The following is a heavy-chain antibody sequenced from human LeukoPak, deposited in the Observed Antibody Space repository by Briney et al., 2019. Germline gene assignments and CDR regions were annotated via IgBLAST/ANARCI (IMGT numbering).Heavy chain of an antibody. CDR3: ARGIGSGWAGFDY. Sequence: QPGGPLRLSCAASGFTFSSYDMHWVRHATGKGLEWVSAIGTAGDPYYPGSVKGRFTISRENAKNSLYLQMNSLRAGDTAVYYCARGIGSGWAGFDYWGQGTLVTVSS. J-gene: IGHJ4*02. V-gene: IGHV3-13*05. CDR1: GFTFSSYD. D-gene: IGHD6-19*01. CDR2: IGTAGDP.